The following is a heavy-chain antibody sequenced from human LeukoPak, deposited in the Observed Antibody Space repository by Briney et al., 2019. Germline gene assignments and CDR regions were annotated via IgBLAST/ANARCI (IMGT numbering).Heavy chain of an antibody. V-gene: IGHV4-4*02. J-gene: IGHJ5*02. CDR1: GGSISSSNW. CDR3: ARVHRRFRFLEWLNWFDP. Sequence: SETLSLTCAVSGGSISSSNWWSWVRQPPGKGLEWIGEIYHSGSTNYNPSLKSRVTISVDKSKNQLSLKLSSVTAADTAVYYCARVHRRFRFLEWLNWFDPWGQGTLVTVSS. CDR2: IYHSGST. D-gene: IGHD3-3*01.